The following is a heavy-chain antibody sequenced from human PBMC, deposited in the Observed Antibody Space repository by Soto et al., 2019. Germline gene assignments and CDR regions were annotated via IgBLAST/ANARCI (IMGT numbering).Heavy chain of an antibody. CDR2: ISDYNGNT. J-gene: IGHJ6*02. V-gene: IGHV1-18*01. D-gene: IGHD3-10*01. CDR1: GYTFTNYG. Sequence: QVNLVQSGAEVKKPGASVKVSCTTSGYTFTNYGISWVRQAPGKGFEWMGWISDYNGNTNYAQKFQGRVIMTTDTSTKTAYMVLRSLRFDDTAVYYCARDGYYDSGSYGMDVWGQGTTVTVSS. CDR3: ARDGYYDSGSYGMDV.